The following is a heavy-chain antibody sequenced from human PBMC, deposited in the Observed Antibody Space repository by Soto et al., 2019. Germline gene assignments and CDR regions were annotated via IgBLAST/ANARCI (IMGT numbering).Heavy chain of an antibody. CDR3: ARDTRITIFGVVIGAHYYYYYMDV. CDR2: ISSSGSTI. CDR1: GFTFSDYY. J-gene: IGHJ6*03. D-gene: IGHD3-3*01. V-gene: IGHV3-11*01. Sequence: GGSLRLSCAASGFTFSDYYMSWIRQAPGKGLEWVSYISSSGSTIYYADSVKGRFTISRDNAKNSLYLQMNSLRAEDTAVYYCARDTRITIFGVVIGAHYYYYYMDVWGKGTTVTVSS.